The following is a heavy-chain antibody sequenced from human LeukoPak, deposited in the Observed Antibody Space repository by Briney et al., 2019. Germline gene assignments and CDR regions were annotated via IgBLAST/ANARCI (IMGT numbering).Heavy chain of an antibody. Sequence: GGSLRLSCTASGFTFGDYAMSWFRQAPGKGLEWVGFIRSKAYGGTTEYAASVKGRFTISRDDSKSIAYLQMNSLKTEDTAVYYCTRDYDILTGRPEYAFDIWGQGTMVTVSS. D-gene: IGHD3-9*01. CDR2: IRSKAYGGTT. J-gene: IGHJ3*02. V-gene: IGHV3-49*03. CDR1: GFTFGDYA. CDR3: TRDYDILTGRPEYAFDI.